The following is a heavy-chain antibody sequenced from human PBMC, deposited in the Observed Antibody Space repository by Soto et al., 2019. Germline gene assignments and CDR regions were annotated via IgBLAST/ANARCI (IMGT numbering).Heavy chain of an antibody. CDR2: INPNNGGT. CDR1: GYTFNDYY. V-gene: IGHV1-2*02. D-gene: IGHD3-16*01. CDR3: ARSFGDNAYYYGMDV. Sequence: ASVKVSCKASGYTFNDYYIHWVRQAPGQGLEWMGWINPNNGGTNYAQKFQDSVTMTRDTSISTAYMELSRLRSDDTAVYYCARSFGDNAYYYGMDVWGQGTTVTVSS. J-gene: IGHJ6*02.